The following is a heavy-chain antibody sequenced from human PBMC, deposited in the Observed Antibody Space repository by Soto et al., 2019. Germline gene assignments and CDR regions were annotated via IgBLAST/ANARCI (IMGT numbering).Heavy chain of an antibody. V-gene: IGHV4-30-2*01. D-gene: IGHD3-22*01. CDR3: ARFQQFNSGYFDY. CDR2: IYHSGSS. Sequence: QLQLQESGSGLVKPSQTLSLTCVVSGGSISSTNYSWTWIRQPPGKGLEYIGYIYHSGSSYYTPSLKSRVDMSMDMSKNHFSLKLRSVTAADTAVYYCARFQQFNSGYFDYWGQGILVPVSS. J-gene: IGHJ4*02. CDR1: GGSISSTNYS.